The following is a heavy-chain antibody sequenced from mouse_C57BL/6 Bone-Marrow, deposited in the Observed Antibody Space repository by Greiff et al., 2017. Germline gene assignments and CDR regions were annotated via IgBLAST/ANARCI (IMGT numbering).Heavy chain of an antibody. CDR2: IHPNSGST. D-gene: IGHD1-1*01. Sequence: VQLQQPGAELVKPGASVKLSCKASGYTFTSYWMHWVKQRPGQGLEWIGMIHPNSGSTTYNEKFKSKATLTVDKSSSTAYMQLSSLTSEDSAVYYCARSAFITTAVAGGFAYWGQGTLVTVSA. CDR3: ARSAFITTAVAGGFAY. V-gene: IGHV1-64*01. J-gene: IGHJ3*01. CDR1: GYTFTSYW.